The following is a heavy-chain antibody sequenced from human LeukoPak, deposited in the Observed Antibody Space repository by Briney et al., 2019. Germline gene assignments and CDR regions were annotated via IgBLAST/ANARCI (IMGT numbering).Heavy chain of an antibody. J-gene: IGHJ4*02. V-gene: IGHV4-39*07. CDR1: GDSLRKSTFY. CDR2: IYYSGGA. Sequence: SESLSLTCTVSGDSLRKSTFYWVWIRQPPGKGLEWIESIYYSGGADYNPSLQSRVTISVDTSKNEFSLKVRSVTAADTAVYFCARTHCEGDCFSAIRYWGQGTPVTVSS. D-gene: IGHD2-21*02. CDR3: ARTHCEGDCFSAIRY.